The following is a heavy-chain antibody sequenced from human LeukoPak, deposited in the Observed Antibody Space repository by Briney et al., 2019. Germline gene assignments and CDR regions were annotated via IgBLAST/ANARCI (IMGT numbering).Heavy chain of an antibody. CDR3: ARGYGSGSYYNY. D-gene: IGHD3-10*01. CDR1: GGSISSGDYY. J-gene: IGHJ4*02. V-gene: IGHV4-30-4*08. CDR2: INRGGST. Sequence: SQTLPLTCTVSGGSISSGDYYWSWIRQPPGKGLEWIGEINRGGSTNYNPSLKSRVTISVDTSKNQFSLKLTSVTAADTAVYYCARGYGSGSYYNYWGQGTLVTVSS.